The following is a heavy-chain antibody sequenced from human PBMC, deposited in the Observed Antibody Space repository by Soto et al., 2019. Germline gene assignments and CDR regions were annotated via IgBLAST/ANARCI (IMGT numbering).Heavy chain of an antibody. D-gene: IGHD3-3*01. J-gene: IGHJ5*02. V-gene: IGHV2-5*02. CDR3: AHRATMAIFGLIIDNGISFDP. CDR1: GFSLSTSGAA. Sequence: QINLIESGPTLVKPTQTLTLTCTVSGFSLSTSGAAVGWVRQPPGRALEWLALIYWDGDKRYNASLGNRLTITKDTPMNQVVLTLTDVDPADTATYYCAHRATMAIFGLIIDNGISFDPWGQGTRVIVSS. CDR2: IYWDGDK.